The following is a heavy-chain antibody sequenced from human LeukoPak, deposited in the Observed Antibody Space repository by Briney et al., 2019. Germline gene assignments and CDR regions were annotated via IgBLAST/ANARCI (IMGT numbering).Heavy chain of an antibody. CDR1: GFSFSYYW. D-gene: IGHD2-15*01. V-gene: IGHV3-7*01. Sequence: GGSLRLSCAASGFSFSYYWMSWVRQAPGKGLEWVANTKEDGSGSSYVDSVKGRFSISRDNAKNSLYLQMNSLRAEDTAVYYCAKGGVVGTRYYFDSWGQGTLVTVSS. J-gene: IGHJ4*02. CDR2: TKEDGSGS. CDR3: AKGGVVGTRYYFDS.